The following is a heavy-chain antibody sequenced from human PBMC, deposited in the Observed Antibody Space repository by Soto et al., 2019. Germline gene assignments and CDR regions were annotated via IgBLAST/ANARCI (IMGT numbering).Heavy chain of an antibody. CDR3: ARRSFWSGYYQYHYYGMEV. J-gene: IGHJ6*02. Sequence: PSETLSLTCTVSGGSISSSSYYWGWIRQPPGKGLEWIGSIYYSGSTYYNPSLKSRVTISVDTSKNQFSLKLSSVTAADTAVYYCARRSFWSGYYQYHYYGMEVWGQGTTVTVSS. D-gene: IGHD3-3*01. CDR2: IYYSGST. V-gene: IGHV4-39*01. CDR1: GGSISSSSYY.